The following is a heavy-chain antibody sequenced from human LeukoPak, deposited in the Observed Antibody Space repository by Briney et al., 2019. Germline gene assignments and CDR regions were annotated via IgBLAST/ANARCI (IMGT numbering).Heavy chain of an antibody. D-gene: IGHD5-24*01. J-gene: IGHJ4*02. CDR2: IYYSGST. CDR1: GGSISSSSYY. V-gene: IGHV4-39*07. Sequence: SETLSLTCTVSGGSISSSSYYWGWIRQPPGKGLEWIGSIYYSGSTYYNPSLKSRVTISVDTSKNQFSLKLSSVTAADTAVYYCARTTLRRDGYNLWGQGTLVTVSS. CDR3: ARTTLRRDGYNL.